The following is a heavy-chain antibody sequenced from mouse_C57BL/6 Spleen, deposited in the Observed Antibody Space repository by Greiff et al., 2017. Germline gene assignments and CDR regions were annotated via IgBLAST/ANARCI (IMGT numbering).Heavy chain of an antibody. V-gene: IGHV1-76*01. J-gene: IGHJ2*01. CDR3: ARTKTGPGYFDY. Sequence: QVQLKESGAELVRPGASVKLSCKASGYTFTDYYINWVKQRPGQGLEWIARIYPGSGNTYYNEKFKGKATLTAEKSSSTAYMQLSSLTSEDSAVYFCARTKTGPGYFDYWGQGTTLTVSS. D-gene: IGHD4-1*01. CDR2: IYPGSGNT. CDR1: GYTFTDYY.